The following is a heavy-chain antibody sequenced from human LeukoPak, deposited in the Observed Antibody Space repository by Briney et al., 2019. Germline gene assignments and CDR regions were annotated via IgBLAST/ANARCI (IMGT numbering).Heavy chain of an antibody. D-gene: IGHD3-10*01. J-gene: IGHJ6*03. CDR2: FYYSGST. V-gene: IGHV4-39*07. CDR3: ARLNYGSGSYQYYYYYYMDV. Sequence: SETLSLTCTVSGGSISSHSYYWGWIRQPPGKGLEWIGSFYYSGSTYYNPSLKSRVTISVDTSKNQFSLKLSSVTAADTAVYYCARLNYGSGSYQYYYYYYMDVWGKGTTVTVSS. CDR1: GGSISSHSYY.